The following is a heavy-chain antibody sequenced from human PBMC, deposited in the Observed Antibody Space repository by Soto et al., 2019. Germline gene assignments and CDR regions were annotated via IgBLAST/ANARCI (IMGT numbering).Heavy chain of an antibody. D-gene: IGHD6-13*01. V-gene: IGHV4-34*01. CDR3: ARRGQQLVKPYDY. Sequence: SETLSLTCAVYGGSFSGYYWSWIRQPPGKGLEWIGEINHSGSTNYNPSLKSRVTISVDTSKNQFSLKLSSVTAADTAVYYCARRGQQLVKPYDYWGQGTLVTVSS. J-gene: IGHJ4*02. CDR1: GGSFSGYY. CDR2: INHSGST.